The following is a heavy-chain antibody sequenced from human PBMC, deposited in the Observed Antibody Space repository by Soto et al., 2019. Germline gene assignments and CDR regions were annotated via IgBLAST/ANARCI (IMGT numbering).Heavy chain of an antibody. CDR1: GDSVSSNSAA. CDR2: TYYRSKWYN. Sequence: SQTLSLTCAISGDSVSSNSAAWNWIRQSPSRGLEWLGRTYYRSKWYNDYAVSVKSRITINPDTSKNQFSLQLNSVTPEDTAVYYCAREEGITIFGVVIPRVDVWGKGTTVTVSS. CDR3: AREEGITIFGVVIPRVDV. V-gene: IGHV6-1*01. D-gene: IGHD3-3*01. J-gene: IGHJ6*04.